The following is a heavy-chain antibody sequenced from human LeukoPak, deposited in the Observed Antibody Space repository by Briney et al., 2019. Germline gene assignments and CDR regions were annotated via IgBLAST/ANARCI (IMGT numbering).Heavy chain of an antibody. J-gene: IGHJ3*02. V-gene: IGHV4-34*01. CDR3: ARLLLWYSSSSLWAFDI. CDR2: INHSGST. Sequence: SETLSLTCAIYDESFSGYLSDSYWSWVRQPPGKGLEWIGEINHSGSTNYNPSLKSRVTISVDTSKNQFSLKLSSVTAADTAVYYCARLLLWYSSSSLWAFDIWGQGTMVTVSS. CDR1: DESFSGYLSDSY. D-gene: IGHD6-6*01.